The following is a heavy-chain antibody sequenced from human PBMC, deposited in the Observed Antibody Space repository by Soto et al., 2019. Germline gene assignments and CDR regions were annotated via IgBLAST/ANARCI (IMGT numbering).Heavy chain of an antibody. V-gene: IGHV3-23*01. D-gene: IGHD3-22*01. CDR3: AKGGPYYYDSSGYYDY. CDR2: ISGSGGST. J-gene: IGHJ4*02. CDR1: GFTFSSYA. Sequence: EVQLLDSGGGVVQPGGSLRLSCAASGFTFSSYAMSWVRQAPGKGLEWVSAISGSGGSTYYADSVKGRFTISRDNSKNPLYMQMNSLRAEDTAVYYCAKGGPYYYDSSGYYDYWGQGTLVTVSS.